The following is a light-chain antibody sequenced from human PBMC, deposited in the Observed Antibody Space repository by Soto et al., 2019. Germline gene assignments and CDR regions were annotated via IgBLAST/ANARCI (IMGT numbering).Light chain of an antibody. V-gene: IGLV1-40*01. J-gene: IGLJ3*02. CDR3: QSYDSSLSGSV. Sequence: QSVLTQPPSVSGAPGQRVTISCTGSSSNIGAGYDVHWYQQLPGTAPKLLIYGNNNRPSGVSDRFSGSQSGTSASLAITGLQAEDEADYYCQSYDSSLSGSVFGGGTKLTVL. CDR2: GNN. CDR1: SSNIGAGYD.